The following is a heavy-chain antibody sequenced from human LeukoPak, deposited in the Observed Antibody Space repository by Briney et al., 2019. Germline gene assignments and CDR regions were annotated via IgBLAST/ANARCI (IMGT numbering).Heavy chain of an antibody. J-gene: IGHJ4*02. D-gene: IGHD1-1*01. CDR1: GFTFSNYA. Sequence: GGSLRLSCAASGFTFSNYAMSWVRQAPGKGLEWVSSISGNADSTYHADSVKGRFTISRDNSKNTLYLQLNCLRAEDTAVYYCARDVWYNWNRGDYWGQGTLVTVSS. CDR2: ISGNADST. V-gene: IGHV3-23*01. CDR3: ARDVWYNWNRGDY.